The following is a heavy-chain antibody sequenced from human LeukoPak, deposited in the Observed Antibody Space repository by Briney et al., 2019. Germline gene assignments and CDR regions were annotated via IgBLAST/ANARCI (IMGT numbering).Heavy chain of an antibody. CDR3: AKGLYFDWLADSAFDI. CDR2: ISWNSGSI. D-gene: IGHD3-9*01. Sequence: GGSLRLSCAASGFTFDDYAMHWVRQAPGKGLEWVSGISWNSGSIGYADSVKGRFTISRDNAKNSLYLQMNSLRAEDTALYYCAKGLYFDWLADSAFDIWGQGTMVTVSS. V-gene: IGHV3-9*01. CDR1: GFTFDDYA. J-gene: IGHJ3*02.